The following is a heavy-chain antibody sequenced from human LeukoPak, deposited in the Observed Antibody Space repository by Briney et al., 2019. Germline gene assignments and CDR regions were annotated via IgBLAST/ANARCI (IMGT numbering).Heavy chain of an antibody. Sequence: ASVKVSCKASGCTFTSYGISWVRQAPGQGLEWMGWISTYNGNTRHAQMVQGRVIMTTDTSTSTAYMELRSLRSDDTAVYYCAREGLGYCTGGSCSAFDSWGQGTLVTVSS. CDR3: AREGLGYCTGGSCSAFDS. D-gene: IGHD2-15*01. V-gene: IGHV1-18*01. CDR2: ISTYNGNT. J-gene: IGHJ4*02. CDR1: GCTFTSYG.